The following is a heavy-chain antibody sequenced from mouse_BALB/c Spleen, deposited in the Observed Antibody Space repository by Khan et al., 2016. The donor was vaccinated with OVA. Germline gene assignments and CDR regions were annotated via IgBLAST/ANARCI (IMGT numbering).Heavy chain of an antibody. CDR1: GFSLTNYG. J-gene: IGHJ4*01. V-gene: IGHV2-6-1*01. CDR2: IWSDGST. D-gene: IGHD2-10*01. CDR3: ARQPYYHYYVMDY. Sequence: QVQLKESGPGLVAPSQSLSITCTISGFSLTNYGVHWVRLPPGKGLEWLVVIWSDGSTTYNSALKSRLSISKDNSKSQVFLKMNSPQTDDTAMYYCARQPYYHYYVMDYWGQGTSVTVSS.